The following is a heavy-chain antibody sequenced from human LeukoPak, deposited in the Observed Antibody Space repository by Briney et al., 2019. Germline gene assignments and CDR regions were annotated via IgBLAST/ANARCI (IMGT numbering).Heavy chain of an antibody. CDR2: STDGSST. Sequence: GGSLRLSCAASGFTFSIFWMHWVRQAPGKGLVWVSRSTDGSSTSYADSVKGRFTISRDNSKNTLYLQMNSLRVEDTAVYFCATRPASETYFAVFDYWGQGTLVTVSS. CDR1: GFTFSIFW. CDR3: ATRPASETYFAVFDY. V-gene: IGHV3-74*01. J-gene: IGHJ4*02. D-gene: IGHD1-26*01.